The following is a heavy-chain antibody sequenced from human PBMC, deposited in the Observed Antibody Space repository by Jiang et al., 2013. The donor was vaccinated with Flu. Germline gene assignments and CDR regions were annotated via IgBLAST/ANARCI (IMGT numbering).Heavy chain of an antibody. CDR1: GYTFTSYA. V-gene: IGHV7-4-1*02. J-gene: IGHJ3*02. D-gene: IGHD3-22*01. Sequence: CKASGYTFTSYAMNWVRQAPGQGLEWMGWINTNTGNPTYAQGFTGRFVFSLDTSVSTAYLQISSLKAEDTAVYYCARDGVIDSSGYYYFDAFDIWGQGTMVTVSS. CDR3: ARDGVIDSSGYYYFDAFDI. CDR2: INTNTGNP.